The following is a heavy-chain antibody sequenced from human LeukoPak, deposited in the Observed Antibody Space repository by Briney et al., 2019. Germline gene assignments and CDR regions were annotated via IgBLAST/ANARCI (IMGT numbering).Heavy chain of an antibody. CDR3: ARTLDSSSWYGNNFVFYY. V-gene: IGHV3-48*03. J-gene: IGHJ4*02. CDR2: ISSSGSTI. D-gene: IGHD6-13*01. CDR1: GFTFSSYE. Sequence: GGSLRLSCAASGFTFSSYEMNWVCQAPGKGLEWVSYISSSGSTIYYADSVKGRFTISRDNAKNSLYLQMNSLRAEDTAVYYYARTLDSSSWYGNNFVFYYWGQGTLVTVSS.